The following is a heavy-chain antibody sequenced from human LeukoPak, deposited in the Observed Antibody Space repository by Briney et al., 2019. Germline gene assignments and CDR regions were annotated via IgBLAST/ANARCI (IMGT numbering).Heavy chain of an antibody. J-gene: IGHJ5*02. CDR2: IRYDESNK. D-gene: IGHD6-19*01. V-gene: IGHV3-30*02. Sequence: GGSLRLSCAASGFVFSNYGMHWVRQAPGKGLEWLAFIRYDESNKFYADSEKGRFTISRDNSKNILFLQMNSLRAEDTAVYYCATMQWLEGVDWFDPWGQGTLVTVSS. CDR3: ATMQWLEGVDWFDP. CDR1: GFVFSNYG.